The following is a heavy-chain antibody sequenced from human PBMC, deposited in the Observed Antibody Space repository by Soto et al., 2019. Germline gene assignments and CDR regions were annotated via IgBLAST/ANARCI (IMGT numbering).Heavy chain of an antibody. D-gene: IGHD3-9*01. J-gene: IGHJ6*02. V-gene: IGHV1-3*01. CDR2: VNPANGLT. CDR1: GYIFSANS. CDR3: ARIRYFALDV. Sequence: QVQLVQSGAEVKKPGASVKVSCKASGYIFSANSIHWVRQAPGHRLEWLGWVNPANGLTKYSQNFQGGFNITFDTSASTASMELSSLRSEDTAVYYCARIRYFALDVWGQGTTVTVSS.